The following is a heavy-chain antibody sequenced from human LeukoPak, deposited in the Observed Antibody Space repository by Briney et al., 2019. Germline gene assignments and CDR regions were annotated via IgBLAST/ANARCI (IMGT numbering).Heavy chain of an antibody. CDR2: INPNSGGT. D-gene: IGHD1-26*01. J-gene: IGHJ4*02. V-gene: IGHV1-2*06. CDR3: ARRGGSYYYFDY. CDR1: GYTFTGYY. Sequence: ASVKVSCKASGYTFTGYYMHWVRQAPGQGLEWMGRINPNSGGTNYAQKFPGRVTMTRDTSISTAYMELSRLRSDDTAVYYCARRGGSYYYFDYWGQGTLVTVSS.